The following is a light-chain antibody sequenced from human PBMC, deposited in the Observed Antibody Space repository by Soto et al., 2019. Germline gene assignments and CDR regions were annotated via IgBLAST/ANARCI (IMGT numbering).Light chain of an antibody. V-gene: IGKV3-20*01. CDR1: QSVTGRY. CDR2: GAS. Sequence: EIVLTQSLGTLSLSPGERATLSCRATQSVTGRYLAWYQQKFGQAPRLLIFGASSRATGIPDRFSGSGSGTDFTLTINRLEPEDSAVYFCHQYGTSPRTFGQGTKVDIK. J-gene: IGKJ1*01. CDR3: HQYGTSPRT.